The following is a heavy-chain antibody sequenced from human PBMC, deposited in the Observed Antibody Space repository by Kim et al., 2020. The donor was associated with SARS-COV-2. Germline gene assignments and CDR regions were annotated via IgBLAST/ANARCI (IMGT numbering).Heavy chain of an antibody. D-gene: IGHD3-16*01. CDR1: GFTFSSYA. J-gene: IGHJ4*02. Sequence: GGSLRLSCAASGFTFSSYAMSWVRQAPGKGLEWVSAISGSGGSTYYADSVKGRFTISRDNSKNTLYLQMNSLRAEDTAVYYCANLASLDTFGGVTTTYWGQGTLVTVSS. V-gene: IGHV3-23*01. CDR3: ANLASLDTFGGVTTTY. CDR2: ISGSGGST.